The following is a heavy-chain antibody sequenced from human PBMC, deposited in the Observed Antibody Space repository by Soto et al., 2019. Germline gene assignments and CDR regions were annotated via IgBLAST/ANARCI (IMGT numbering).Heavy chain of an antibody. CDR3: ARLPQFLWFGALTSRAYYFNY. D-gene: IGHD3-10*01. CDR2: IYHSGST. V-gene: IGHV4-30-2*01. CDR1: GGSISSGGYS. Sequence: TLSLTCAVSGGSISSGGYSWSWVRQPPGKGLEWIGYIYHSGSTYYNPSLKSRVTISVDRSKNQFSLKLSSVTASDTAIYYCARLPQFLWFGALTSRAYYFNYWGPGTLVTVSS. J-gene: IGHJ4*02.